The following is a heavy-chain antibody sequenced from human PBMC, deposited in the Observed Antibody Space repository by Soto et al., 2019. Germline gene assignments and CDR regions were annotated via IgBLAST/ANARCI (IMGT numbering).Heavy chain of an antibody. CDR1: GGSISSYY. Sequence: SETLSLTCTVSGGSISSYYWSWIRQPPGKGLEWIGYIYYSGSTNYNPSLKSRVTISVDTSKNQFSLKLSSVTAADTAVYYCARGRIAAAGKGDFYYWGQGTLVTVS. CDR3: ARGRIAAAGKGDFYY. J-gene: IGHJ4*02. CDR2: IYYSGST. V-gene: IGHV4-59*01. D-gene: IGHD6-13*01.